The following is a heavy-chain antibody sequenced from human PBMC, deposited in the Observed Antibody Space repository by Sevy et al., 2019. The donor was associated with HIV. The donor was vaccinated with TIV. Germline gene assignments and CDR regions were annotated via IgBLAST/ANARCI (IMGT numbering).Heavy chain of an antibody. V-gene: IGHV4-59*01. CDR1: GGSISSYF. CDR3: ATDSTTRPRVLDY. J-gene: IGHJ4*02. Sequence: SETLSLTCSVSGGSISSYFWTWVRQSPGKGLEWIGNIYFTGNTDYSPSLKSRVTFSLDTSKSQFSLRLKSVTAADTAIYVCATDSTTRPRVLDYWGQGTLVTVSS. CDR2: IYFTGNT. D-gene: IGHD1-1*01.